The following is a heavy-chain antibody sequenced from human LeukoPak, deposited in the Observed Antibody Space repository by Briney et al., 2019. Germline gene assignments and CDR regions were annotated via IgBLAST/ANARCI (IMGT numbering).Heavy chain of an antibody. V-gene: IGHV1-3*01. CDR3: ARDYGLRFLEWLLYY. Sequence: ASVKVSCKASGYTFTGHALHWVRQAPGEGLEWMAWINGATGNTEYSQKFQGRVTITADESTSTAYMELSSLRSEDTAVYYCARDYGLRFLEWLLYYWGQGTLVTVSS. D-gene: IGHD3-3*01. CDR1: GYTFTGHA. CDR2: INGATGNT. J-gene: IGHJ4*02.